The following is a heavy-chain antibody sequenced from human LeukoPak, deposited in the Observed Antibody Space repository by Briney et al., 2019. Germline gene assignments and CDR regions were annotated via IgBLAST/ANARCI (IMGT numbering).Heavy chain of an antibody. CDR3: AELGITMIGGV. D-gene: IGHD3-10*02. CDR2: ISGSGGST. J-gene: IGHJ6*04. V-gene: IGHV3-23*01. CDR1: GFTFSSYA. Sequence: GGSLRLSCAASGFTFSSYAMSWVRRAPGKGLEWVSAISGSGGSTYYADSVKGRFTISRDNAKNSLYPQMNSLRAEDTAVYYCAELGITMIGGVWGKGTTVTISS.